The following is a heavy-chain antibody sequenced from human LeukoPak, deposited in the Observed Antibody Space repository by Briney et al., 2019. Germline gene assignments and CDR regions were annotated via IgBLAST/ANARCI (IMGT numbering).Heavy chain of an antibody. Sequence: SETLSLTCAVYGGSFSGYYWSWIRQPPGKGLEWIGEINHSGSTNYNPSLKSRVTISVDTSKNQFSLKLSSVTAADTAVYYCAGGGWYSGYWGQGTLVTVSS. D-gene: IGHD6-19*01. V-gene: IGHV4-34*01. CDR3: AGGGWYSGY. J-gene: IGHJ4*02. CDR2: INHSGST. CDR1: GGSFSGYY.